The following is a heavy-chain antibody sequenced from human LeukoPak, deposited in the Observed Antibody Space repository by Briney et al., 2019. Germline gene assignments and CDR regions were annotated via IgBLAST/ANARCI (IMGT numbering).Heavy chain of an antibody. Sequence: PGRSLRLSCAASGFTFSSYGMHWVRPAPGKGLGWVAVIWYDGSNKYYADSVKGRFTISRDNSKNTLYLQMNSLRAEDTAVYYCARERRDYNIPRHFDYWGQGTLVTVSS. CDR2: IWYDGSNK. V-gene: IGHV3-33*01. J-gene: IGHJ4*02. CDR1: GFTFSSYG. CDR3: ARERRDYNIPRHFDY. D-gene: IGHD3-22*01.